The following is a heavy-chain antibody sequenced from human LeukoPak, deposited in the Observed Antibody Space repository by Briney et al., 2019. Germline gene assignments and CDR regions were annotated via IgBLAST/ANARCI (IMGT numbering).Heavy chain of an antibody. J-gene: IGHJ4*02. D-gene: IGHD2-15*01. CDR2: IRYDGGIK. CDR1: RFSFSSYG. CDR3: TRVAGYCSVGSCYFLY. V-gene: IGHV3-30*02. Sequence: GGSLRLSCAASRFSFSSYGMHWVRQAPGKGLEWVALIRYDGGIKYYADSVKGRFTISRDNSKNTLYLQINSLRSDDTAVYYCTRVAGYCSVGSCYFLYWGQGILVNVAS.